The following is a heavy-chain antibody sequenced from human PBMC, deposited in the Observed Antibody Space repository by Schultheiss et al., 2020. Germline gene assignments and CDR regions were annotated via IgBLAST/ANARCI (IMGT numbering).Heavy chain of an antibody. CDR3: ARDRSSYYDFWSGYLGFDP. Sequence: SATLSLTCAVSGGSISSSNWWSWIRQHPGKGLEWIGYIYYSGSTYYNPSLKSRVTISVDTSKNQFSLKLSSVTAADTAVYYCARDRSSYYDFWSGYLGFDPWGQGTLVTVSS. CDR1: GGSISSSNW. CDR2: IYYSGST. J-gene: IGHJ5*02. D-gene: IGHD3-3*01. V-gene: IGHV4-31*11.